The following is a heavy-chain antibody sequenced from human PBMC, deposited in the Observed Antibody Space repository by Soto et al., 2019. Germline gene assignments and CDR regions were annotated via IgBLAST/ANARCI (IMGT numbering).Heavy chain of an antibody. CDR3: ARDVFSCGTVGTPDV. D-gene: IGHD2-15*01. CDR1: GFTFSSNA. J-gene: IGHJ3*01. V-gene: IGHV3-30-3*01. Sequence: QVQLVESGGGVVQPGRSLRLSCAASGFTFSSNAMHWVRQAPGKGLEWVAVISDDGTKKYYADSVKGRFTISRDNSKNTLYVQMNSLSAEDTAVYYCARDVFSCGTVGTPDVWGQGTMVIVSS. CDR2: ISDDGTKK.